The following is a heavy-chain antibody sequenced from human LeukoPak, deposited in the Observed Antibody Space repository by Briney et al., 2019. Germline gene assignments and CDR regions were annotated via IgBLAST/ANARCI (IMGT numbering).Heavy chain of an antibody. CDR1: GFTFSSYE. Sequence: GGSLRLSCAASGFTFSSYEMNWVRQAPGKGLGWVSYISSSGSTMYYADSVKGRFTISRDNAKNSLYLQMNSLRVEDTAVYYCARLFYYDSSGVYGMDVWGQGTTVTVSS. CDR3: ARLFYYDSSGVYGMDV. J-gene: IGHJ6*02. D-gene: IGHD3-22*01. CDR2: ISSSGSTM. V-gene: IGHV3-48*03.